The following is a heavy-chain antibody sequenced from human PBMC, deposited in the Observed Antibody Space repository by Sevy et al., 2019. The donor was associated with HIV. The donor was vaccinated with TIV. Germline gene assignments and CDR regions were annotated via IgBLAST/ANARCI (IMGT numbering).Heavy chain of an antibody. J-gene: IGHJ5*02. CDR1: GLTFSEYG. CDR2: ISHDGRNNK. D-gene: IGHD3-10*01. CDR3: ARDRGEILRSAFKS. V-gene: IGHV3-33*08. Sequence: GGSLRLSCVASGLTFSEYGMHWVRQAPGKGLEWVAVISHDGRNNKYNPDSVKGRFTISRDNSKNTLYLQMNSLRAEDTAIYYCARDRGEILRSAFKSWGQGTRVTVSS.